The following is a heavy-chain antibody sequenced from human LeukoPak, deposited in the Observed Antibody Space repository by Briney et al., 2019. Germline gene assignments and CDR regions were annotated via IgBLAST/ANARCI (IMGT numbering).Heavy chain of an antibody. CDR3: ARGAYYYGSGSHLYYFDY. CDR1: GYTFTSYG. V-gene: IGHV1-18*01. J-gene: IGHJ4*02. Sequence: ASVKVSCKASGYTFTSYGISWVRQAPGQGLEWMRWISAYNGNTNYAQKLQGRVTMTTDTSTSTAYMELRSLRSDDTAVYYCARGAYYYGSGSHLYYFDYWGQGTLVTVSS. D-gene: IGHD3-10*01. CDR2: ISAYNGNT.